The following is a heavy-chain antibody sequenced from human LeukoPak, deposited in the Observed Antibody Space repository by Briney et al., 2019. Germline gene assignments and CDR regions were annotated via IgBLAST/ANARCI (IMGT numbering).Heavy chain of an antibody. Sequence: GGSLRLSCAASGYTFSSYGMHSVRQAPGKGLEWVAVIWYDGSNKYYADSVKGRFTISRDNSKNTLYLQMNSLRAEDTAVYYCARDDVAVTGALDFWGQGTLVTVSS. D-gene: IGHD6-19*01. J-gene: IGHJ4*02. CDR2: IWYDGSNK. V-gene: IGHV3-33*01. CDR1: GYTFSSYG. CDR3: ARDDVAVTGALDF.